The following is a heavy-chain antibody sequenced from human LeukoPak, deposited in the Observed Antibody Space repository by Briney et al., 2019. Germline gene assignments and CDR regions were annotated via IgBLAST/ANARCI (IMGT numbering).Heavy chain of an antibody. J-gene: IGHJ4*02. CDR2: IRSKTDGGTT. Sequence: PGGSLRLSCAASGFTFSNAWMTWVRQAPGKGLEWVGRIRSKTDGGTTDYAAPVKGRFTISRDDSENTLYLQMNSLKTEDTAVYYCATTLKLKSPTFDYWGQGTLVTVSS. CDR1: GFTFSNAW. D-gene: IGHD1-1*01. CDR3: ATTLKLKSPTFDY. V-gene: IGHV3-15*01.